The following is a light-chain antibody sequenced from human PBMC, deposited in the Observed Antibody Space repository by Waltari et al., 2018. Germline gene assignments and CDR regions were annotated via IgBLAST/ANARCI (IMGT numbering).Light chain of an antibody. CDR2: END. J-gene: IGLJ2*01. CDR1: HHHMGPIY. V-gene: IGLV1-51*01. Sequence: SALPPPLTVSAASAQRLPLSCSGSHHHMGPIYVSRYQHFPGTAPKILIYENDKRPSGIPGRFSGSKSGTSATLDIHGLQAEDEADYYCRTCDSRMSVSVLGGGTKVTVL. CDR3: RTCDSRMSVSV.